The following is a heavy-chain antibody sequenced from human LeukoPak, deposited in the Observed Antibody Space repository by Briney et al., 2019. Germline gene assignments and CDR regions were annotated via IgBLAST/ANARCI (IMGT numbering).Heavy chain of an antibody. CDR1: GFPFSSYS. CDR3: ARAEVGATDYYYYGMDV. J-gene: IGHJ6*02. V-gene: IGHV3-48*01. Sequence: GSLRLSCAASGFPFSSYSMNWVRQAPGKGLEWVSYISSSSSTIYYADSVKGRFTISRDNAKNSLYLQMNSLRAEDTAVYYCARAEVGATDYYYYGMDVWGQGTTVTVSS. D-gene: IGHD1-26*01. CDR2: ISSSSSTI.